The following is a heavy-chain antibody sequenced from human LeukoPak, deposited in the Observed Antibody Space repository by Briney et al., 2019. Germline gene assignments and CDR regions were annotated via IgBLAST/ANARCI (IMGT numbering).Heavy chain of an antibody. Sequence: PSETLSLTCTVSGGSISSYYWSWIRQPPGKGLEWIGYIYYSGSTNYNPSLKSRVTISVDTSKNQFSLKLSSVTAADTAVYYCARTYWGPENDAFDIWGQGTMVTVSS. CDR1: GGSISSYY. CDR3: ARTYWGPENDAFDI. V-gene: IGHV4-59*01. CDR2: IYYSGST. J-gene: IGHJ3*02. D-gene: IGHD7-27*01.